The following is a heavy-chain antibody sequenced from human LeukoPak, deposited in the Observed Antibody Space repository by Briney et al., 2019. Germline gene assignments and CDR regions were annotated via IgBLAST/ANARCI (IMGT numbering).Heavy chain of an antibody. CDR3: AREWGYGSGSYFDP. CDR1: GYTFTGYY. Sequence: ASVKVSCKASGYTFTGYYMHWVRQAPGQGLEWMGCINPNSGGTNYAQKFQGRVTMTSDTSISTAYMELSRLRSDDTAVYYCAREWGYGSGSYFDPWGQGTLVTVSS. J-gene: IGHJ5*02. V-gene: IGHV1-2*02. D-gene: IGHD3-10*01. CDR2: INPNSGGT.